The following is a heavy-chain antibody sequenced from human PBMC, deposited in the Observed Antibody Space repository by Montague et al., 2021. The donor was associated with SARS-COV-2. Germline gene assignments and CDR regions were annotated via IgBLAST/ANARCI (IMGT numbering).Heavy chain of an antibody. V-gene: IGHV4-59*01. J-gene: IGHJ4*02. CDR1: GGSISSYY. Sequence: SETLSLTCTVSGGSISSYYSSWIRQPPGKGLEWIGYIYYSGSTNYNPSLKSRATIPVDTPKKQFSLKLTSVTAADTAVYYCARGRDGYYHRSALFDYWGQGTLVTVSS. CDR2: IYYSGST. D-gene: IGHD3-22*01. CDR3: ARGRDGYYHRSALFDY.